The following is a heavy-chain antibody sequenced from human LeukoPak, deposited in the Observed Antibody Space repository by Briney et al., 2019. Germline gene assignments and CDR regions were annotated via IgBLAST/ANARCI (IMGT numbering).Heavy chain of an antibody. D-gene: IGHD3-10*01. J-gene: IGHJ4*02. CDR1: GGSISSGDYY. CDR2: IYYSGST. Sequence: SQTLSLTCTVSGGSISSGDYYWSWLRQPPGKGLEWIGYIYYSGSTYYNPSLKSRVTISVDTSKNQFSLKLSSVTAADTAVYYCARAAYYGDPYDYWGQGTLVTVSS. CDR3: ARAAYYGDPYDY. V-gene: IGHV4-30-4*01.